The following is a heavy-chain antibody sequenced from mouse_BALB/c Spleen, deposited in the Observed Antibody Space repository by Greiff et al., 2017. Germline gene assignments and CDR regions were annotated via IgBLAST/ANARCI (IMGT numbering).Heavy chain of an antibody. CDR2: INPYNGAT. Sequence: VQLKESGPELVKPGASVKISCKASGYSFTGYYMHWVKQSHVKSLEWIGRINPYNGATSYNQNFKDKASLTVDKSSSTAYMELHSLTSEDSAVYYCARGGYAMDYWGQGTSVTVSS. CDR3: ARGGYAMDY. V-gene: IGHV1-31*01. CDR1: GYSFTGYY. J-gene: IGHJ4*01.